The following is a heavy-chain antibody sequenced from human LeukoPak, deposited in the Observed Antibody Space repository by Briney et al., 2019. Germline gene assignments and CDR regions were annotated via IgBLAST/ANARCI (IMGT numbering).Heavy chain of an antibody. D-gene: IGHD5-18*01. CDR3: ARERIQQYYYYYMDV. V-gene: IGHV4-39*07. CDR2: IDYSGST. Sequence: SETLSLTCTVSGGSISSSRHYWGWIRQPPGKGLEWIGSIDYSGSTYYNPSLKSRVTISVDTSKNQFSLKLSSVTAADTAVYYCARERIQQYYYYYMDVWGKGTTVTISS. CDR1: GGSISSSRHY. J-gene: IGHJ6*03.